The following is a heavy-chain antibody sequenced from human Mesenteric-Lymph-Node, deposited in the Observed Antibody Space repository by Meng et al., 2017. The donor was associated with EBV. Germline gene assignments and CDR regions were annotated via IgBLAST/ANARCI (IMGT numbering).Heavy chain of an antibody. D-gene: IGHD1-26*01. J-gene: IGHJ5*02. V-gene: IGHV1-8*01. CDR2: MNPHSGNT. CDR1: GYTFTSYD. Sequence: QLVQSGAEVKKPGAPVKVSCKASGYTFTSYDINWGRQATGQGLEWLGWMNPHSGNTGYARKFQGRVTMTRNTSISTAYMELSSLTSEDTAVYYCARGRLVGAPDWFDPWGQGTLVTVSS. CDR3: ARGRLVGAPDWFDP.